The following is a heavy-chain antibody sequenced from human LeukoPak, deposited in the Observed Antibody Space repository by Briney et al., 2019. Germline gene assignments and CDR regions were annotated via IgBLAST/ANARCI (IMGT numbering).Heavy chain of an antibody. Sequence: GRSLRLSCAASGFTFSTYGMHWVRQAPGKGLEWVTGMLYDGSYKYYADSVKGRFTVSRDNSKNTLYLQMNSLRDEDTAVYYCARKFASWGQGTLVTVSS. CDR1: GFTFSTYG. J-gene: IGHJ4*02. CDR2: MLYDGSYK. CDR3: ARKFAS. V-gene: IGHV3-33*01.